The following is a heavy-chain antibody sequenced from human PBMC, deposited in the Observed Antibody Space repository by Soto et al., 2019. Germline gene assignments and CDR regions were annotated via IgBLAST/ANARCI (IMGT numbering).Heavy chain of an antibody. D-gene: IGHD1-26*01. Sequence: GGSLRLSCAASGFTFSTYAMTWVRQAPGKGLEWVSTISGNGADTYYTDSVKGRFTISRDNSKNTLYLQVNSLRGEDTAVYYCAKDDASGSYNTDWGQGTLVTVSS. V-gene: IGHV3-23*01. J-gene: IGHJ4*02. CDR1: GFTFSTYA. CDR2: ISGNGADT. CDR3: AKDDASGSYNTD.